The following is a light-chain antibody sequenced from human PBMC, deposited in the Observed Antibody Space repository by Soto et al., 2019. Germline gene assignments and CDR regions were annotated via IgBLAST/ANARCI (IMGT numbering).Light chain of an antibody. Sequence: DIVLTQSPDSLAVSLGERATINCKSSQSVLDNSKNANFVAWYQQKPGQPPKLLIYWASTRESGVPDRFSGSGFGTDFTLTISSLQAEDVAVYYCQQYYTSPWTFGQGTKVDIK. CDR1: QSVLDNSKNANF. CDR2: WAS. V-gene: IGKV4-1*01. J-gene: IGKJ1*01. CDR3: QQYYTSPWT.